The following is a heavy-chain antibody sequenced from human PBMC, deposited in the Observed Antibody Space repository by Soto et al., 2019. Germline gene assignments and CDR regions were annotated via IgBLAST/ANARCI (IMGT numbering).Heavy chain of an antibody. CDR2: IYYSGST. CDR1: GGSISRGGYY. Sequence: QVQLQESGPGLVKPSQTLSLTCTVSGGSISRGGYYWSWIRQHPGKGLEWIGYIYYSGSTYYNPSLKSLVTISVDTSKNQFSLKLSSVTAADTAVYYCARDLGSREFDYWGQGTLVTVSS. CDR3: ARDLGSREFDY. V-gene: IGHV4-31*01. D-gene: IGHD2-15*01. J-gene: IGHJ4*02.